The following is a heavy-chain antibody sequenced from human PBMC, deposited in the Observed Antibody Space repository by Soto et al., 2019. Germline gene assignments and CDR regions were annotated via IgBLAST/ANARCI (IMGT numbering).Heavy chain of an antibody. J-gene: IGHJ4*02. CDR1: GYTFTTYY. D-gene: IGHD5-12*01. CDR3: AKTSIRGGYFAYDLDY. CDR2: INPNTGGT. Sequence: ASVKVSCKASGYTFTTYYIHWVRQAPGQGPEWMGWINPNTGGTHYSQGFQGRVTTTRDTSISTAYMELSSLGSDDTAVYFFAKTSIRGGYFAYDLDYWGQGTLVTVS. V-gene: IGHV1-2*02.